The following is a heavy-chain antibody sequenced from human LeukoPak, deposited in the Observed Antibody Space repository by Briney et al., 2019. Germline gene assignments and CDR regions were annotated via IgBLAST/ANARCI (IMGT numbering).Heavy chain of an antibody. D-gene: IGHD1-26*01. Sequence: SETLSLTCAVYGGSFSGYYWSWIRQPPGKGLEWIREINHSGSTNYNPSLKSRVTISVDTSKNQFSLKLSFLTAADTAVYYCARSRNIRATGYFDYWGQGTLVTVSS. CDR1: GGSFSGYY. CDR3: ARSRNIRATGYFDY. J-gene: IGHJ4*02. V-gene: IGHV4-34*01. CDR2: INHSGST.